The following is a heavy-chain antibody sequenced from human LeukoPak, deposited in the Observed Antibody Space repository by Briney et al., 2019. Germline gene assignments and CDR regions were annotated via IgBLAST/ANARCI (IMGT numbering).Heavy chain of an antibody. D-gene: IGHD1-7*01. CDR2: ISSSSSYI. J-gene: IGHJ3*02. Sequence: PGGSLRLSCAASGFTFSSYSMNWVRQAPGKGLEWVSSISSSSSYIYYADSVKGRFTISRYNAKNSLYLQMNSLRAEDTAVYYCARDKSYNWNYAAAFDIWGQGTMVTVSS. CDR3: ARDKSYNWNYAAAFDI. V-gene: IGHV3-21*01. CDR1: GFTFSSYS.